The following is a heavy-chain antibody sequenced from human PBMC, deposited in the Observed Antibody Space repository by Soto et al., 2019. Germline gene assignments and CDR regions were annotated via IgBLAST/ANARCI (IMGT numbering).Heavy chain of an antibody. V-gene: IGHV3-13*01. CDR2: IGTAGDT. CDR3: ARGCYDSSGYVFDY. D-gene: IGHD3-22*01. Sequence: PGGSLRLSCAASGFTFSSYDMHWVRQATGKGLEWVSAIGTAGDTYYPGSVKGRFTISRENAKNSLYLQMNSLRAEDTAVYYCARGCYDSSGYVFDYWGQGTLVTVS. CDR1: GFTFSSYD. J-gene: IGHJ4*02.